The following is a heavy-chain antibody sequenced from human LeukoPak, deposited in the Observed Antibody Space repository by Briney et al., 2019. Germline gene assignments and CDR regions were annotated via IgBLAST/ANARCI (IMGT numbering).Heavy chain of an antibody. CDR1: GFTFSNDW. V-gene: IGHV3-15*01. CDR2: IKSKTHGGTT. CDR3: TSIQY. Sequence: GSLRLSCAASGFTFSNDWMSWVRQAPGKGLEWVGRIKSKTHGGTTDYAAPVKGRFTISRDDSKDTLYLQMNSLKTEDTAVYYCTSIQYWGQGTLVTVSS. J-gene: IGHJ1*01.